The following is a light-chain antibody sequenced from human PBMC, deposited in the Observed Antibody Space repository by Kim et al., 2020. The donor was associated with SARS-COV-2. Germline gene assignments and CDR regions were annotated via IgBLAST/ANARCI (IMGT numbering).Light chain of an antibody. CDR3: QQYVNLPIT. Sequence: AAEGDRFTSPCQADQDISIYLNWYQQEPAQTPKLLIYDASDLETGVPSRFSGSGSETDFTFTISSLQPEDIATYYCQQYVNLPITFGQGTRLEIK. J-gene: IGKJ5*01. CDR2: DAS. V-gene: IGKV1-33*01. CDR1: QDISIY.